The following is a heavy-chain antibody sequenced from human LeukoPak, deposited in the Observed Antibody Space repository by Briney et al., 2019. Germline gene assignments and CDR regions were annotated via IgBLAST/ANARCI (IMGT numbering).Heavy chain of an antibody. Sequence: SETLSLTCTVSGGSISSGGYYWSWIRQHPGKGLEWIGYIYYSGSTNYNPSLKSRVTISVDTSKNQFSLKLSSVTAADTAVYYCAREVGYDFWSGSRNWFDPWGQGTLVTVSS. D-gene: IGHD3-3*01. V-gene: IGHV4-61*08. J-gene: IGHJ5*02. CDR1: GGSISSGGYY. CDR2: IYYSGST. CDR3: AREVGYDFWSGSRNWFDP.